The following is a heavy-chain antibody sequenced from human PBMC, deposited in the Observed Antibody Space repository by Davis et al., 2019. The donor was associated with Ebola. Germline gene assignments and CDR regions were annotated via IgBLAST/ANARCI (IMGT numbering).Heavy chain of an antibody. D-gene: IGHD4-17*01. V-gene: IGHV4-59*01. CDR3: ARGSTVTTDY. CDR1: GGSISGDY. Sequence: SETLSLTCTVSGGSISGDYWSWIRQPPGKGLEWIGYIYYSGSTNYNPSLKSRVTISVDTSKNQFSLKLSSVTAADTAVYYCARGSTVTTDYWGQGTLVTVSS. J-gene: IGHJ4*02. CDR2: IYYSGST.